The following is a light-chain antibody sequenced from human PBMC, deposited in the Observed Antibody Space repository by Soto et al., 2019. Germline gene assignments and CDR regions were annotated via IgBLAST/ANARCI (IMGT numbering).Light chain of an antibody. Sequence: EIVLTQSPATLSLSPGERATLSCRASQSFSSYLAWYQQKPGLAPRLLIYDASNRATGIPARFSGSGSGTDFTLTISSLEPEDFAVYYCQQRSNWLLTFGGGTKVDIK. CDR2: DAS. V-gene: IGKV3-11*01. CDR3: QQRSNWLLT. J-gene: IGKJ4*01. CDR1: QSFSSY.